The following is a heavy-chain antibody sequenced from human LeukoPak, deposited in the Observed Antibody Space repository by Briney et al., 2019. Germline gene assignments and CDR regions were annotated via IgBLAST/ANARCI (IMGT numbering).Heavy chain of an antibody. V-gene: IGHV4-59*01. J-gene: IGHJ4*02. CDR3: ARALHSSGWPDY. CDR1: GGSITSDY. CDR2: IYSSGST. D-gene: IGHD6-19*01. Sequence: PSETLSLTCTVSGGSITSDYWSLIRQPPGKGLEWIGYIYSSGSTKYNSSLRSRVTISLDTSKRQFSLKLTSVTAADSAVYYCARALHSSGWPDYWGQGTLVTVSS.